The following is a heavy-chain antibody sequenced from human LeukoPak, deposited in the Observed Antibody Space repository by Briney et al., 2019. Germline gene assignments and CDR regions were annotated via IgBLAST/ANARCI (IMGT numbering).Heavy chain of an antibody. Sequence: PGGSLRLSCEASGFIFSDYWMDWVRQAPGKGLGWGSRIRKDGSTANYADSVRGRFTVSRDNAKNTLYLQMNSLEVDDTAIYCCARDYGGDGHAFDIWGHGTMVTVSS. CDR2: IRKDGSTA. D-gene: IGHD5-12*01. CDR1: GFIFSDYW. CDR3: ARDYGGDGHAFDI. V-gene: IGHV3-74*01. J-gene: IGHJ3*02.